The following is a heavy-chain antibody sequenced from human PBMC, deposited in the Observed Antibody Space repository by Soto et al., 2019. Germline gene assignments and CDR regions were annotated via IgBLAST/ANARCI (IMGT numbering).Heavy chain of an antibody. D-gene: IGHD2-15*01. J-gene: IGHJ4*02. V-gene: IGHV4-59*08. CDR3: ARRQRYCSGGICRPDYFDY. CDR1: GGTISSYC. CDR2: MFYSGST. Sequence: SEPQSVPCTVSGGTISSYCCNCIRQPPGKGLEWIGYMFYSGSTSYNPSLKSRVTISIDTSKNQFSLKLSSVTAADTAVYYCARRQRYCSGGICRPDYFDYWGQGTLVTVSS.